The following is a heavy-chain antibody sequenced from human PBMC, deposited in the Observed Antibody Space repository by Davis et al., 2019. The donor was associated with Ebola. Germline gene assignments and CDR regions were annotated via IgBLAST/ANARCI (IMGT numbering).Heavy chain of an antibody. D-gene: IGHD3-3*01. CDR3: ASPNYERYYYYMDV. V-gene: IGHV3-30-3*01. Sequence: PGGSLRLSCAASGFTFSSYAMHWVRQAPGKGLEWVAVISYDGSNKYYADSVKGRFTISRDNSKNTLYLQMNSLRAEDTAVYYCASPNYERYYYYMDVWGKGTTVTVSS. CDR2: ISYDGSNK. CDR1: GFTFSSYA. J-gene: IGHJ6*03.